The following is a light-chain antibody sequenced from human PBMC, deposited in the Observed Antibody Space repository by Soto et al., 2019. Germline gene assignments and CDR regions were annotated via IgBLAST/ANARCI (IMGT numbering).Light chain of an antibody. Sequence: DLVMTQSPLSLPVTPGEPASISCRSSQSLLHSNGYTYFDWYLQKPGQSPQLLIYLGSNRASGVLDRFSGSGSGTEFTLKISRVEAEDVGVYYCMQGLQTPYTFGQGTKLAI. J-gene: IGKJ2*01. CDR1: QSLLHSNGYTY. CDR2: LGS. CDR3: MQGLQTPYT. V-gene: IGKV2-28*01.